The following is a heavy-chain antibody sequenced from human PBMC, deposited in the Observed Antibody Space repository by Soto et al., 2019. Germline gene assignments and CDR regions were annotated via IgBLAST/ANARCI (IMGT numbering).Heavy chain of an antibody. CDR1: GGSFSGYY. CDR2: INHSGST. Sequence: QVQLQQWGAGLLKPSETLSLTCAVYGGSFSGYYWSWIRQPPGKGLEWIGEINHSGSTNYNPSLKSRVTISVDTSKNQFSLKLSSVTAADTAVYYCARVPTPTYRSGYSYGYDSRDYWGQGTLVTVSS. J-gene: IGHJ4*02. CDR3: ARVPTPTYRSGYSYGYDSRDY. V-gene: IGHV4-34*01. D-gene: IGHD5-18*01.